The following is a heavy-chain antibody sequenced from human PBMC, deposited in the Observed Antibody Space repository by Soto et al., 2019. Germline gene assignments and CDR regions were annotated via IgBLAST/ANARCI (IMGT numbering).Heavy chain of an antibody. J-gene: IGHJ4*02. V-gene: IGHV3-23*01. CDR2: ISGSGGST. CDR3: AKVPLSSSWYDY. D-gene: IGHD6-13*01. Sequence: VGSLRLSCAASGFTFSSYAMSWVRQAPGKGLEWVSAISGSGGSTYYADSVKGRFTISRDNSKKTLYLQMNSLRAEDTAVYYCAKVPLSSSWYDYWGQGTLVTVSS. CDR1: GFTFSSYA.